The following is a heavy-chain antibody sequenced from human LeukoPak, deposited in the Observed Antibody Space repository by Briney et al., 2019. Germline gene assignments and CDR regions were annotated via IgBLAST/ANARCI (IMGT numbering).Heavy chain of an antibody. V-gene: IGHV1-18*01. CDR1: GYTFTSYG. D-gene: IGHD3-9*01. CDR2: ISAYNGNT. J-gene: IGHJ4*02. CDR3: ARDYNILAGYSEFDY. Sequence: ASVKVSCTASGYTFTSYGISWVRQAPGQGLEWMGWISAYNGNTNYAQKLQGRVTMTTDTSTSTAYMELRSLRSDDTALYYCARDYNILAGYSEFDYWGQGTLVTVSP.